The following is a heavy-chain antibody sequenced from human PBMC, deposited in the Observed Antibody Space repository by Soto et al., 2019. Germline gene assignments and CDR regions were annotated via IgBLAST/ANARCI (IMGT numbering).Heavy chain of an antibody. CDR1: GGTFSSYA. J-gene: IGHJ4*02. Sequence: SVKVSCKASGGTFSSYAISWVRQAPGQGLEWMGGIIPIFGTANYAQKFQGRVTITADESTSTAYMELSSLRSEDTAVYYCAIRDPRGLRGGDCYKTPCFDYWGQGTLVTVYS. D-gene: IGHD2-21*02. CDR3: AIRDPRGLRGGDCYKTPCFDY. CDR2: IIPIFGTA. V-gene: IGHV1-69*13.